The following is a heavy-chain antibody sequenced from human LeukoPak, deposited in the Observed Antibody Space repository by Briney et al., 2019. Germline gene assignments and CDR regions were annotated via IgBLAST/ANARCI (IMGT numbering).Heavy chain of an antibody. CDR2: IYPSDGST. J-gene: IGHJ4*02. V-gene: IGHV1-46*01. Sequence: ASVKVSCKASGYTFTNNYIHWVRQAPGQGLEWVGIIYPSDGSTRYAQKFQDRVTMTRGTSTSTVYMELSSLRSEDTAVYYCVRDNSGPDYWGQGTLVTVSS. CDR3: VRDNSGPDY. CDR1: GYTFTNNY.